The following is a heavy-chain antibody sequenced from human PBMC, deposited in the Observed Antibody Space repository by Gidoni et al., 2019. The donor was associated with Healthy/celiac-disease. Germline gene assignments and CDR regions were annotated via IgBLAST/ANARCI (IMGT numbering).Heavy chain of an antibody. V-gene: IGHV3-9*01. Sequence: EVQLVESGGGLVQPGRSLRLSCAASGFTFDDYAMHWVRQAPGKGLEWVSGISWNSGSIGYADSVKGRFTISRDNAKNSLYLQMNSLRAEDTALYYCAKSMGSCSSTSCYLNWYFDLWGRGTLVTVSS. CDR1: GFTFDDYA. CDR3: AKSMGSCSSTSCYLNWYFDL. D-gene: IGHD2-2*01. CDR2: ISWNSGSI. J-gene: IGHJ2*01.